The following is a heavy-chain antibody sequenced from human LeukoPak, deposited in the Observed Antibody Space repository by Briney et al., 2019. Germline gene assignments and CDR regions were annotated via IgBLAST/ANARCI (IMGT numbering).Heavy chain of an antibody. CDR1: GYSFTTYW. V-gene: IGHV5-51*01. J-gene: IGHJ6*03. CDR3: ARHVHMFKYYYMDV. D-gene: IGHD3-10*02. CDR2: IHPRDSST. Sequence: GESLKISCTASGYSFTTYWIGWVRQVPGKGLEWMGVIHPRDSSTKYSPSFQGQVIISVDKSTNTAYLQWSSLKASDTAMYYCARHVHMFKYYYMDVWGKGTSVTVSS.